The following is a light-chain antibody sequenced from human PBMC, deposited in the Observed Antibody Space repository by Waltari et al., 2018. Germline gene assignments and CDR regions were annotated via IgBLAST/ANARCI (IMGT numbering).Light chain of an antibody. CDR1: QRVRSY. Sequence: SCRMRQRVRSYLAWYQQKPGKARELLIYSAFTLQSGVPSRFSGSGSGTAFTLTISCLQSEDVATYYCQQYYSFPLAFGGGTKVEIK. CDR2: SAF. CDR3: QQYYSFPLA. V-gene: IGKV1D-8*01. J-gene: IGKJ4*01.